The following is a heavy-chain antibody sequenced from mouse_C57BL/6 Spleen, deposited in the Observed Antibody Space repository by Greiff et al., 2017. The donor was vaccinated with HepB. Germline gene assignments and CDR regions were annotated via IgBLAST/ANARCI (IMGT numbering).Heavy chain of an antibody. CDR1: GYAFSSSW. Sequence: VQLQESGPELVKPGASVKISCKASGYAFSSSWMNWVKQRPGKGLEWIGRIYPGDGDTNYNGKFKGKATLTADKSSSTACMQLSSLTSEDSAVYFCARHGRWYYFDYWGQGTTLTVSS. CDR2: IYPGDGDT. J-gene: IGHJ2*01. CDR3: ARHGRWYYFDY. V-gene: IGHV1-82*01.